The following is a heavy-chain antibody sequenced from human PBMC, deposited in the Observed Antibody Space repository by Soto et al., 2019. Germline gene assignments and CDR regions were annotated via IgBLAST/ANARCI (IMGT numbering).Heavy chain of an antibody. Sequence: QVQVVQSGVEVRRPGSSVKVSCKASGDTFKNCVISWVRQAPGQGLEWMGGISPLFGTTDFAQRFQGRLTITTDESTTTAYMELSRLRSEDTATYCFAAELGFGKLSVVWGQGTTVIVSS. J-gene: IGHJ6*02. CDR3: AAELGFGKLSVV. V-gene: IGHV1-69*01. CDR2: ISPLFGTT. D-gene: IGHD3-10*01. CDR1: GDTFKNCV.